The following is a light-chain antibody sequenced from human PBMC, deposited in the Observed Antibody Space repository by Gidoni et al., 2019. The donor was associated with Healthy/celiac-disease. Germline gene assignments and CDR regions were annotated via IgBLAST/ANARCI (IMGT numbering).Light chain of an antibody. V-gene: IGKV1-33*01. CDR2: DAS. CDR3: QQYDNPFT. Sequence: DIQMTQSPSSLSASVGDRVTITCQASQDISNYLNWYQQKPGKAPKLLIYDASNFETGVPSRFSGSGSGTDFTFTISILQHEGVATYYCQQYDNPFTFGPGTKVDIK. J-gene: IGKJ3*01. CDR1: QDISNY.